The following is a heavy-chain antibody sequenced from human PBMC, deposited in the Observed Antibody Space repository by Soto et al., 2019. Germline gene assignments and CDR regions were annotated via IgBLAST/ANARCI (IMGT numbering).Heavy chain of an antibody. J-gene: IGHJ4*02. D-gene: IGHD1-1*01. CDR3: ARGLDDNTWDYYLDY. CDR1: GFTFSNYW. Sequence: HPGGSLRLSCAASGFTFSNYWVHWVRQAPGKGLVWVSRINGDGSSTSYADSVKGRFTISRDNAKNTLYLQMNSLRAEDTAEYYCARGLDDNTWDYYLDYWGQGTLVTVSS. CDR2: INGDGSST. V-gene: IGHV3-74*01.